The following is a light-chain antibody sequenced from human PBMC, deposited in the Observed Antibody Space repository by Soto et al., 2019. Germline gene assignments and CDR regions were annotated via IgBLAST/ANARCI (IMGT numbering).Light chain of an antibody. Sequence: DIVLTQSPDSLAVSLGSRATINGKSSQNILYTNNKNYLVWYQQKPGQPPKLLISWASTRESGVPDRFSGSGSGTDFTLTISSLQADDVAVYYCQQCYSAPLTFGGGTKVEI. CDR3: QQCYSAPLT. J-gene: IGKJ4*01. V-gene: IGKV4-1*01. CDR1: QNILYTNNKNY. CDR2: WAS.